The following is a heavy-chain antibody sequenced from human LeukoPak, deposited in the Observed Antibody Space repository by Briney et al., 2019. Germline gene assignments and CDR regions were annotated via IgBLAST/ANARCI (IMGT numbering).Heavy chain of an antibody. CDR3: ARLYGSGSYESDWFDP. Sequence: SETLSLTCTVSGGSISSYYWSWIRQPPGKGLEWIGYIYYSGSTNYNPSLKSRVTISVDTSKNQFSLKLSSVTAADTAVYYCARLYGSGSYESDWFDPWGRGTLVTVSS. CDR2: IYYSGST. V-gene: IGHV4-59*08. CDR1: GGSISSYY. D-gene: IGHD3-10*01. J-gene: IGHJ5*02.